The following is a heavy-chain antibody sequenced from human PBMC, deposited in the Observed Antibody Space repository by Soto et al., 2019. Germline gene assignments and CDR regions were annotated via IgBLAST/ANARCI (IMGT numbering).Heavy chain of an antibody. J-gene: IGHJ4*02. V-gene: IGHV1-18*01. CDR1: GYTFTSHG. D-gene: IGHD3-16*01. CDR2: INPNSGDR. CDR3: ARGWYGDQLCDH. Sequence: QVQLVQSGTEVKEPGASVKVSCKASGYTFTSHGISWVRQAPGQGLEWVGWINPNSGDRDNAPKFQGRVTLTTDTATPTAYMELRGLRSDVTAVYFCARGWYGDQLCDHWGQGTQVTVSS.